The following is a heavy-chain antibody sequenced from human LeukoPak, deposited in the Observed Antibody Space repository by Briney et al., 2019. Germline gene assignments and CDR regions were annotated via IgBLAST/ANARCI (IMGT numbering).Heavy chain of an antibody. D-gene: IGHD2-15*01. CDR3: AKDPRYCSGGSCHHDAFDI. V-gene: IGHV3-48*03. CDR2: ISSSGSTI. Sequence: GGSLRLSCAASGFTFSSYEMNWVRQAPGKGLEWVSYISSSGSTIYYADSVKGRFTISRDNAENSLYLQMNSLRAEDTAVYYCAKDPRYCSGGSCHHDAFDIWGQGTMVTVSS. J-gene: IGHJ3*02. CDR1: GFTFSSYE.